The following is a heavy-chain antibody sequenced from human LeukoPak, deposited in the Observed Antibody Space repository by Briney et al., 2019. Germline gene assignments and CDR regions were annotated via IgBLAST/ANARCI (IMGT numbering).Heavy chain of an antibody. CDR3: AKGVVTTNYYYYGMDV. J-gene: IGHJ6*02. CDR2: ISGSGGST. D-gene: IGHD2-21*02. V-gene: IGHV3-23*01. Sequence: PGGSLRLSCAASGFTFSSYAMSWVRQAPGKGLEWVSAISGSGGSTYYADSVKGRFTISRDNSKNTLYLQMNSLRAEDTAVYYCAKGVVTTNYYYYGMDVWGQGTTVTVSS. CDR1: GFTFSSYA.